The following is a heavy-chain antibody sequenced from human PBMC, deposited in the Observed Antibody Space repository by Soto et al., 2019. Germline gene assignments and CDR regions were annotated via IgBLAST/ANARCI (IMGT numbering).Heavy chain of an antibody. Sequence: GGALRLSCAASGFTFSSYGMHWVRQAPGKGLEWVAVISYDGSNKYYADSVKGRFTISRDNSKNTLYLQMNSLRAEDTAVYYCAKVLDRSWYRYYYYGMDVWGQGTTVTVSS. CDR1: GFTFSSYG. J-gene: IGHJ6*02. CDR3: AKVLDRSWYRYYYYGMDV. CDR2: ISYDGSNK. V-gene: IGHV3-30*18. D-gene: IGHD6-13*01.